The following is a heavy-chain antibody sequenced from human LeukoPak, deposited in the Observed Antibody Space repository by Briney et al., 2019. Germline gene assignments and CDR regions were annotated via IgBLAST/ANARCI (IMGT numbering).Heavy chain of an antibody. CDR2: INHSGST. D-gene: IGHD3-3*01. V-gene: IGHV4-34*01. Sequence: PSETLSLTCAVYGGSFSGYYWSWIRQPPGKGLEWIGEINHSGSTNYNPSLKSRVTISVDTSKNQFSLKLSSVTAADTAVYYCARRHRFLEWFSEARRYNWFDPWGQGTLVTVSS. CDR3: ARRHRFLEWFSEARRYNWFDP. CDR1: GGSFSGYY. J-gene: IGHJ5*02.